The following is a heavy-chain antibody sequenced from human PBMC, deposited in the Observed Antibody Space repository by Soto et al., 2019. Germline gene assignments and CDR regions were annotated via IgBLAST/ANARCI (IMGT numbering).Heavy chain of an antibody. CDR2: ISGIRDYI. J-gene: IGHJ4*02. CDR3: AREGVHNYNEYYFDY. D-gene: IGHD3-22*01. CDR1: GFTFSYYA. Sequence: GGSLRLSCAASGFTFSYYALHWVRRAPGKGLEWVSSISGIRDYIRYADSVKGRFTISRDNAKTSLYLQMDSLTAEDTAVYYCAREGVHNYNEYYFDYWGQGTLVTVSS. V-gene: IGHV3-21*01.